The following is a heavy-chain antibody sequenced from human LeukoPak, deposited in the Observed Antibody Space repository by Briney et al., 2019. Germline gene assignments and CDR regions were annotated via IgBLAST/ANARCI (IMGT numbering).Heavy chain of an antibody. CDR3: ARDNLETFDY. CDR1: GFTFSSYE. CDR2: ISSSGSTI. Sequence: GGSLRLSCAASGFTFSSYEMNWVRQAPGKGLEWVSYISSSGSTIYYADSVKGRFTISRDNAKNSLYLQMNGLRAEDTAVYYCARDNLETFDYWGQGTLVTVSS. J-gene: IGHJ4*02. V-gene: IGHV3-48*03. D-gene: IGHD1-1*01.